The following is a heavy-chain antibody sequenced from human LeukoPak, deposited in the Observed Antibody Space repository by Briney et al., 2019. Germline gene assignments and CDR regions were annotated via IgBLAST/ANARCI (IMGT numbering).Heavy chain of an antibody. D-gene: IGHD1-26*01. V-gene: IGHV3-48*01. CDR1: GFTFSSYS. CDR2: ISSSSSTI. CDR3: AKDRGLVGATGAFDI. J-gene: IGHJ3*02. Sequence: GGSLRLSCAASGFTFSSYSMNWVRQAPGKGLEWVSYISSSSSTIYYADSVKGRFTISRDNSKNTLYLQMNSLRAEDTAVYYCAKDRGLVGATGAFDIWGQGTMVTVSS.